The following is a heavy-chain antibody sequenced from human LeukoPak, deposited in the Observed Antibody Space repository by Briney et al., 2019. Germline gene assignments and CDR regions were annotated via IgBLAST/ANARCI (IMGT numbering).Heavy chain of an antibody. Sequence: ASVKVSCKASGYTFTGYYMHWVRQAPGQGLEWMGRINANSGGTNYAQKFQGRVTMTRDTSISTAYMELSRLRSDDTAVYYCARGVRANITSFGVVITADRYYYYGMDVWGQGTTVTVSS. CDR2: INANSGGT. CDR3: ARGVRANITSFGVVITADRYYYYGMDV. V-gene: IGHV1-2*06. D-gene: IGHD3-3*01. CDR1: GYTFTGYY. J-gene: IGHJ6*02.